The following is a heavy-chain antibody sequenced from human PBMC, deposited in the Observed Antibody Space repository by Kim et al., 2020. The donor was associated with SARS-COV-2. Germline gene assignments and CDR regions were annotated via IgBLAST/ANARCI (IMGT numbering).Heavy chain of an antibody. CDR3: ARGPYSSGWPHYYYYGMDV. V-gene: IGHV4-59*01. CDR2: IYYSGST. Sequence: SETLSLTCTVSGGSISSYYWSWIRQPPGKGLEWIGYIYYSGSTNYNPSLKSRVTISVDTSKNQFSLKLSSVTAADTAVYYCARGPYSSGWPHYYYYGMDV. CDR1: GGSISSYY. D-gene: IGHD6-19*01. J-gene: IGHJ6*01.